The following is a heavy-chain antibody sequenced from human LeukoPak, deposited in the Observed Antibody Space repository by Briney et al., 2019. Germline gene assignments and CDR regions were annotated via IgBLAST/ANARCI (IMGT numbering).Heavy chain of an antibody. V-gene: IGHV3-23*01. CDR1: GFTFTSYA. J-gene: IGHJ4*02. D-gene: IGHD6-19*01. CDR3: AQGRDTSGRQNFDF. Sequence: AGGSLRLSCEASGFTFTSYAMHWVRQAPGKGLEWVSSISASGSGTFYTDSMSGRFTISRDNAKKTLFLQMKNLRLGDTALYSCAQGRDTSGRQNFDFWGQGTLVTVSS. CDR2: ISASGSGT.